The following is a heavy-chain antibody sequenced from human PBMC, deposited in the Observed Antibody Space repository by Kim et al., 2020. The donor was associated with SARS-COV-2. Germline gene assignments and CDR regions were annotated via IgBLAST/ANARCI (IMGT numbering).Heavy chain of an antibody. CDR1: GYTFTSYY. V-gene: IGHV1-46*01. J-gene: IGHJ6*02. CDR2: INPSGGST. CDR3: AREGYGDYPGYYGMDV. D-gene: IGHD4-17*01. Sequence: ASVKVSCKASGYTFTSYYMHWVRQAPGQGLEWMGIINPSGGSTSYAQKFQGRVTMTRDTSTSTVYMELSSLRSEDTAVYYCAREGYGDYPGYYGMDVWGQGTTVTVSS.